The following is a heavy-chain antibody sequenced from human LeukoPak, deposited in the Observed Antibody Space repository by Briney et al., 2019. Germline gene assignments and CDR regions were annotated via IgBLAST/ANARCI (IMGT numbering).Heavy chain of an antibody. CDR1: GFTFSSYW. D-gene: IGHD6-13*01. V-gene: IGHV3-74*01. CDR3: ARDPLRYVAAGYDY. J-gene: IGHJ4*02. CDR2: INSDGSST. Sequence: GGSLRLSCAASGFTFSSYWMHWVRQAPGKGLVWVSRINSDGSSTSYAGSVKGRFTISRDNAKNTLYLQMNSLRAEDTAVYYCARDPLRYVAAGYDYWGQGTLVTVSS.